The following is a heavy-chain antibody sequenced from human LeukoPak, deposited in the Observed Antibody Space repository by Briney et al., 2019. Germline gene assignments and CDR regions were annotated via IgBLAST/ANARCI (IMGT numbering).Heavy chain of an antibody. V-gene: IGHV1-8*01. D-gene: IGHD1-20*01. CDR2: MNPNSGNT. J-gene: IGHJ4*02. CDR3: SRHIVPTNSGLTGSSHSSFEN. CDR1: GYTFTSYD. Sequence: EASVKVSCKASGYTFTSYDINWVRQATGQGLEWMGWMNPNSGNTGYAQKFQGRVTMTRNTSISTAYMELSSLRSEDTAVYFCSRHIVPTNSGLTGSSHSSFENWGQGTPVTVSS.